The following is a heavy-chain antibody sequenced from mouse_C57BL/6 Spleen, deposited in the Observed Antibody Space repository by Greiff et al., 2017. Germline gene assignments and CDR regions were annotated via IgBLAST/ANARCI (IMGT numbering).Heavy chain of an antibody. CDR2: IYPRSGNT. CDR1: GYTFTSYG. V-gene: IGHV1-81*01. D-gene: IGHD2-4*01. CDR3: ARGGLRREDFDY. J-gene: IGHJ2*01. Sequence: VQLQQSGAELARPGASVKLSCKASGYTFTSYGISWVKQRTGQGLEWIGEIYPRSGNTYYNEKFKGKATLTADKSSSTAYMELRSLTSEDSAVYFCARGGLRREDFDYWGQGTTLTVSS.